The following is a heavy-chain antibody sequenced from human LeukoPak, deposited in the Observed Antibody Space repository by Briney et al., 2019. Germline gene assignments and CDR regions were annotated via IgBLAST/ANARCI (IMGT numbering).Heavy chain of an antibody. Sequence: GGSLRLSCVASGFTFSDYYMTWIRQAPGKGLEWLSYIDTGSSVYYADSVQGRLTVSRDNAKNSLYLQLNSLRVEDTAVYYCAREGYSGSYFEYWGQGTLVTVSS. D-gene: IGHD1-26*01. J-gene: IGHJ4*02. V-gene: IGHV3-11*01. CDR3: AREGYSGSYFEY. CDR1: GFTFSDYY. CDR2: IDTGSSV.